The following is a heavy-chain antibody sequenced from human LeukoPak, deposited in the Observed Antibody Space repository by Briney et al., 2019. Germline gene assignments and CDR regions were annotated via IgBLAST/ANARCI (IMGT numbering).Heavy chain of an antibody. J-gene: IGHJ4*02. CDR1: GFTFDDYG. CDR3: AVRSVDTAMVDY. CDR2: IWYDGSNK. Sequence: GGSLRLSCAASGFTFDDYGMNWVRQAPGKGLEWVAVIWYDGSNKYYADSVKGRFTISRDNSKNTLYLQMNSLRAEDTAVYYCAVRSVDTAMVDYWGQGTLVTVSS. D-gene: IGHD5-18*01. V-gene: IGHV3-33*08.